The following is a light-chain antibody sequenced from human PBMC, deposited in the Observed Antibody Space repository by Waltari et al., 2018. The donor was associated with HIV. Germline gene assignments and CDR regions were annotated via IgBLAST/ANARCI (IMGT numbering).Light chain of an antibody. J-gene: IGKJ4*01. CDR3: QQYESTPRT. CDR2: GAS. CDR1: QSVSSY. Sequence: EIVMTPSPATLSVSPGESATLSCRASQSVSSYLAWYQQKPGQAPRLLIYGASTRATGIPARFSGSGSGTEFTLTISSLQSEDFAVYYCQQYESTPRTFGGGTKVEI. V-gene: IGKV3-15*01.